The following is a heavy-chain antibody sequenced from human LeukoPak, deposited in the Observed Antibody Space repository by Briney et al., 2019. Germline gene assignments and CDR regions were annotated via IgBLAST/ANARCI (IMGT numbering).Heavy chain of an antibody. J-gene: IGHJ4*02. CDR3: AKDQAPRVVTATDY. Sequence: GGSLRLSCAASGFTFSSYGMHWVRQAPGKGLEWVAVISYDGSNKYYADSVKGRFTISRDNSKNTPYLQMNSLRADDTAVYYCAKDQAPRVVTATDYWGQGTLVTVSS. CDR1: GFTFSSYG. D-gene: IGHD2-21*02. CDR2: ISYDGSNK. V-gene: IGHV3-30*18.